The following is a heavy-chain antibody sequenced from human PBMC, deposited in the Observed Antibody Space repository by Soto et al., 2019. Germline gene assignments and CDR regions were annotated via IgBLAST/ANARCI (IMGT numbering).Heavy chain of an antibody. CDR3: ATTYGSGSTHFDH. CDR1: GGTVNSYT. V-gene: IGHV1-69*02. CDR2: VGPRVGMS. D-gene: IGHD3-10*01. Sequence: QVQLVQSGAEMKKPGSSVKVSCTASGGTVNSYTISWVRQAPGQGLAWMGMVGPRVGMSNYVPKFQGRITIIANKSTNTPYMIMSSLRSEDTSVYYCATTYGSGSTHFDHWGQGTLVTVSS. J-gene: IGHJ4*02.